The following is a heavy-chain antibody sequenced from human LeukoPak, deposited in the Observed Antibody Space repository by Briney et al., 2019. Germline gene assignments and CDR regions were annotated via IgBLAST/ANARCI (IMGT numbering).Heavy chain of an antibody. CDR1: GYTFTGYY. V-gene: IGHV1-2*02. CDR2: INPNSGGT. CDR3: ASLLTTGGTYYFDY. D-gene: IGHD4/OR15-4a*01. Sequence: RASVKVSCKASGYTFTGYYIHWVPQAPGHGLKWMGWINPNSGGTNYAQKFQGRVTMTRETSISTAYMELSRLRSDDTAVYYCASLLTTGGTYYFDYWGQGTLVTVSS. J-gene: IGHJ4*02.